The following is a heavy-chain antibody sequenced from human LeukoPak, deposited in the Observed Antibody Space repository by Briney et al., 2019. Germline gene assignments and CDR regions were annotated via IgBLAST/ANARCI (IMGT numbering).Heavy chain of an antibody. D-gene: IGHD3-3*01. V-gene: IGHV4-39*07. CDR1: GGSISSSSYY. Sequence: PSETLSLTCTVSGGSISSSSYYWGWIRQPPGKGLEWIGSIYYSGSTYYNPSLKSRVTISVDTSKNQFSLKLSSVTAADTAVYYCARGSRYDFWSGYYRRYFDYWGQGTLVTVSS. CDR2: IYYSGST. CDR3: ARGSRYDFWSGYYRRYFDY. J-gene: IGHJ4*02.